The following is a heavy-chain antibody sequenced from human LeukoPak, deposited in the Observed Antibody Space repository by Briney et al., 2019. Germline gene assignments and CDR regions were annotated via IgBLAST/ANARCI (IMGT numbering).Heavy chain of an antibody. J-gene: IGHJ5*02. CDR3: AREGSGYGDWFDP. Sequence: GASVRVSCKASGYTFTGYYMHWVRQAPGQGLEWMGWINPNSGGTNYAQKFQGRVTMTRDTSISTAYMELSRLRSDDTAVYYCAREGSGYGDWFDPWGPGTLVTVSS. D-gene: IGHD5-18*01. V-gene: IGHV1-2*02. CDR2: INPNSGGT. CDR1: GYTFTGYY.